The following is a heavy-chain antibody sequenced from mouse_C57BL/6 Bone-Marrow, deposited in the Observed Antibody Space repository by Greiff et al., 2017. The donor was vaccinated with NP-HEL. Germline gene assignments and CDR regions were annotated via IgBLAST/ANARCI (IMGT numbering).Heavy chain of an antibody. J-gene: IGHJ1*03. V-gene: IGHV5-9*01. CDR2: ISGGGGNT. CDR1: GFTFSSYT. CDR3: ASDYYGSDWYFDV. D-gene: IGHD1-1*01. Sequence: VQLKESGGGLVKPGGSLKLSCAASGFTFSSYTMSWARQTPEKRLEWVATISGGGGNTYYPDSVKGRFTISRDNAKNTMYLQMSSLRSEDTALYYCASDYYGSDWYFDVWGTGTTVTVSS.